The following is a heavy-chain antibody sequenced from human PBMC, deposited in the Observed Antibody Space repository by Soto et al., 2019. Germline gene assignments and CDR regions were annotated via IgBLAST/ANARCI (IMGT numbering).Heavy chain of an antibody. V-gene: IGHV1-69*06. CDR3: ARRVVVKGMDV. CDR1: GDTLSSYG. CDR2: IIPLFGTA. J-gene: IGHJ6*02. D-gene: IGHD2-15*01. Sequence: SVKVSCKASGDTLSSYGINWVRQAPGQGLEWMGGIIPLFGTANYAQKCQGRVIITADNSRSTVYKELTSLSFEDTAVYYCARRVVVKGMDVWGQGTTVTVSS.